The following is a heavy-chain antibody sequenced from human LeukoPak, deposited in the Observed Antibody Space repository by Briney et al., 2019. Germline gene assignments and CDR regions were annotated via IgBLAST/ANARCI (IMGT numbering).Heavy chain of an antibody. CDR3: ASRIAAAGQSVY. V-gene: IGHV3-21*01. J-gene: IGHJ4*02. D-gene: IGHD6-13*01. CDR2: ISSSSSYI. CDR1: GFGFSDHY. Sequence: GGSLRLSCAASGFGFSDHYVDWVRQAPGKGLEWVSSISSSSSYIYYADSVKGRFTISRDNAKNSLYLQMNSLRAEDTAVYYCASRIAAAGQSVYWGQGTLVTISS.